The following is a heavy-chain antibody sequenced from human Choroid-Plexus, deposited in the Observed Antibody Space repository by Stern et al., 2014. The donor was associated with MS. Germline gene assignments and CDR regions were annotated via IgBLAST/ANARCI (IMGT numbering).Heavy chain of an antibody. V-gene: IGHV3-30*18. CDR2: VSDDGSNK. D-gene: IGHD2/OR15-2a*01. CDR1: GFTFGSCA. CDR3: AKDRQYLTYFFDH. J-gene: IGHJ5*02. Sequence: VQLKESGGGVVQPGRPLRLSCVASGFTFGSCAMHWVRQAPGKGLEWVAGVSDDGSNKYYADSVKGRFTISRDNSQNTLYMQMSSLRPEDTAVYYCAKDRQYLTYFFDHWGQGSLVTVSS.